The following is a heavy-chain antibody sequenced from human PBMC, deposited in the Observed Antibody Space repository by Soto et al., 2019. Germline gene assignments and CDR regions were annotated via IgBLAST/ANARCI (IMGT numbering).Heavy chain of an antibody. D-gene: IGHD2-2*01. J-gene: IGHJ4*02. CDR2: ISSDGSNI. Sequence: GGSLRLSCAASGFTFSSYGLHWVRQAPGKGLEWAAVISSDGSNIYYADSVRGRFTISRDNSKNTLYLQMNSLRAEDTAVYYCAKDRYCSSTRCSEPLDYWGQGTLVTVSS. CDR3: AKDRYCSSTRCSEPLDY. V-gene: IGHV3-30*18. CDR1: GFTFSSYG.